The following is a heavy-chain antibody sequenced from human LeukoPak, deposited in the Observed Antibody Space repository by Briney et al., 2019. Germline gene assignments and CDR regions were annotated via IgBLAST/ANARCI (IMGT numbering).Heavy chain of an antibody. Sequence: RSLTLSCAASGFTFSSYGMHWVRQAPGKGPGWVAVISYDGSNKYYADSVKGRFTVSRDNSENTLYLQMNSLRAEDTAVYYCGKVIHESGSYFHRPSFDYWGQGTLVTVSS. J-gene: IGHJ4*02. D-gene: IGHD3-10*01. V-gene: IGHV3-30*18. CDR2: ISYDGSNK. CDR1: GFTFSSYG. CDR3: GKVIHESGSYFHRPSFDY.